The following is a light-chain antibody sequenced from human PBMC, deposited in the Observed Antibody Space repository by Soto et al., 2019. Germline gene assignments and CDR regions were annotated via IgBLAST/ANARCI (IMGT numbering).Light chain of an antibody. J-gene: IGKJ5*01. V-gene: IGKV4-1*01. CDR3: QQYYSTPIT. CDR2: WAS. Sequence: DIVMTQSPDSLAVSLGERATLNCKSSQSVLYTSNNKNYLAWYRQKPGQPPKLLIYWASTRESGVPDRFSGSGSGTDFSLTISSLQAEDEAVYYCQQYYSTPITFGQGTRLEIK. CDR1: QSVLYTSNNKNY.